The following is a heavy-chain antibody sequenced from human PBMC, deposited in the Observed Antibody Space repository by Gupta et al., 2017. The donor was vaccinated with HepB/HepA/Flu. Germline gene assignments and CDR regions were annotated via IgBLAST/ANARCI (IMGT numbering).Heavy chain of an antibody. Sequence: QVQLVQSGAEVKKPGASVKVSCKASGYTFTSYGISWVRQAPGQGLEWMGWISAYNGNTNYAQKLQGRVTMTTDTSTSTAYMELRSLRSDDTAVYYCARDEDGSGSYSKYYYYYYGMDVWGQGTTVTVSS. D-gene: IGHD3-10*01. J-gene: IGHJ6*02. CDR3: ARDEDGSGSYSKYYYYYYGMDV. CDR2: ISAYNGNT. V-gene: IGHV1-18*01. CDR1: GYTFTSYG.